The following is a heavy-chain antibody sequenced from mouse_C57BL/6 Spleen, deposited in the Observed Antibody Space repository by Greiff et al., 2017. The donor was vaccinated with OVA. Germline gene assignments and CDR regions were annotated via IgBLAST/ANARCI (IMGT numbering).Heavy chain of an antibody. D-gene: IGHD2-3*01. CDR3: ARGYDGYKGFAD. CDR2: IRSVSSTL. CDR1: GFTFSDYG. V-gene: IGHV5-17*01. Sequence: EVQVVESGGGLVKPGGSLKLSCAASGFTFSDYGLHWVRQAPEKGLAWVAYIRSVSSTLYYADPVTGRFTSSRDNAKNTLFLQMTSLRSEDTGMYYGARGYDGYKGFADWGQGTLVTVSA. J-gene: IGHJ3*01.